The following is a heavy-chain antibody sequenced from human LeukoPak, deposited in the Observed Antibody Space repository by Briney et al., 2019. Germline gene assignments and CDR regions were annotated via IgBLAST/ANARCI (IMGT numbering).Heavy chain of an antibody. Sequence: ASVKVSCKASGYTFTGYYMHWVRQAPGQGLEWMGWINPNSGGTNYAQKFQGRVTMTRDTSISTAYMELSRLSSVTAADTAVYYCARHSLRFLDLDYWGQGTLVTVSS. CDR2: INPNSGGT. CDR1: GYTFTGYY. J-gene: IGHJ4*02. D-gene: IGHD3-3*01. CDR3: ARHSLRFLDLDY. V-gene: IGHV1-2*02.